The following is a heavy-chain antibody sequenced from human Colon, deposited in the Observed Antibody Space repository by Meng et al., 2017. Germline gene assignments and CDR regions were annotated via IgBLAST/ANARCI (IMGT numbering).Heavy chain of an antibody. Sequence: QMDLRAAVPGLGRPSATLSLIVAVLGASVRRPAHQWGWGRQHPGKGLEWIGYARVDYANTNYNLSLKSRVNVSLDTSKNQFSLNVRSVTAADTAVYYCARDYWGSLDFWGQGILVTVSS. CDR3: ARDYWGSLDF. J-gene: IGHJ4*02. V-gene: IGHV4-61*08. D-gene: IGHD3-16*01. CDR1: GASVRRPAHQ. CDR2: ARVDYANT.